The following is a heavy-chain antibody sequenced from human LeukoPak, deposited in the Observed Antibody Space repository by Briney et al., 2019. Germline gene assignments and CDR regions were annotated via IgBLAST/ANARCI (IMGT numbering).Heavy chain of an antibody. CDR3: ARDKDERWLQPSFFDY. Sequence: GASVKVSCKASGGTFSSYAINWVRQAPGQGLEWMGRIIPILGTANYAQKFQGRVTITADKSTSTAYMELSSLRSEDTAMYYCARDKDERWLQPSFFDYWGQGTLVTVSS. CDR1: GGTFSSYA. CDR2: IIPILGTA. V-gene: IGHV1-69*04. J-gene: IGHJ4*02. D-gene: IGHD5-24*01.